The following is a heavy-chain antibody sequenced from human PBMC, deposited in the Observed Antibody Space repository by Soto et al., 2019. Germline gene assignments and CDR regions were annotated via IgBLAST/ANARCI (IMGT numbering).Heavy chain of an antibody. CDR1: GFTFISYA. V-gene: IGHV3-23*01. D-gene: IGHD3-3*01. J-gene: IGHJ5*02. CDR3: AKDVKYYDFWSGYYNWFDP. CDR2: ISGSGGST. Sequence: GGSLRLSCAASGFTFISYAMSWVRQAPGKGLEWVSAISGSGGSTYYADSVKGRFTISRDNSKNTLYLQMNSLRAEDTAVYYCAKDVKYYDFWSGYYNWFDPWGQGTLVTVSS.